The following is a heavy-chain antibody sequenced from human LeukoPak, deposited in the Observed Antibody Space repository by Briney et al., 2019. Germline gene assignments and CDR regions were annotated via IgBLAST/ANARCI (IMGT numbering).Heavy chain of an antibody. Sequence: GGSLRLSCAASGLTVSSNYMCWVSQAPGQGLEWVSVIYSGGDTYYADSVKGRFTISRDNSKNTLYLQMNSLRAEDMAVYYCARRRFSSGWYTFDYWGQGTLVTVSS. CDR2: IYSGGDT. D-gene: IGHD6-19*01. CDR1: GLTVSSNY. V-gene: IGHV3-66*04. CDR3: ARRRFSSGWYTFDY. J-gene: IGHJ4*02.